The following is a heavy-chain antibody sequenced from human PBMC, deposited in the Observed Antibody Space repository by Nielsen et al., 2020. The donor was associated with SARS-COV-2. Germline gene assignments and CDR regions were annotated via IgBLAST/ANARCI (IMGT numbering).Heavy chain of an antibody. CDR1: GGSINGSGFY. V-gene: IGHV4-30-4*01. D-gene: IGHD3-9*01. CDR2: IYYSGDT. J-gene: IGHJ4*02. Sequence: SETLSLTCTVSGGSINGSGFYWSWIRQPPGKGLEWIGYIYYSGDTYYTPSPQSRVTISIDTSKNQFSLRLTSVTAADTAVYYCARGVRLTDYLPLDSWGQGTLVTVSS. CDR3: ARGVRLTDYLPLDS.